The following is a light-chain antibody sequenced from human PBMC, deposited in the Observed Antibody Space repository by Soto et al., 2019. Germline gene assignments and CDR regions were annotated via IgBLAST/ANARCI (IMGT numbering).Light chain of an antibody. Sequence: EIVLTQSPATLSLSPGERATLSCRASQSVSSYLAWYQQKPAQAPRLLIYDASNRATGIPARFSGSGSGTDFTLTISSLEPEDFAVYYCQQRINWPITFGQGTRLEIK. CDR2: DAS. CDR1: QSVSSY. V-gene: IGKV3-11*01. J-gene: IGKJ5*01. CDR3: QQRINWPIT.